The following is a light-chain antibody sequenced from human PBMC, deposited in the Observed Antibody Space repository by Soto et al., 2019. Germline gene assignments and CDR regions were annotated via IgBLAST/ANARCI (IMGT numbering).Light chain of an antibody. CDR2: DAS. CDR1: QSVRSY. CDR3: QQRSNWPLYT. V-gene: IGKV3-11*01. Sequence: EIVLTQSPATLSLSPGERATLSCRASQSVRSYSAWYQQKPGQAPRLLIYDASNRATGIPARFSGSGSGTDFTLTISSLEPEDFAVYYCQQRSNWPLYTFGQGTKLEIK. J-gene: IGKJ2*01.